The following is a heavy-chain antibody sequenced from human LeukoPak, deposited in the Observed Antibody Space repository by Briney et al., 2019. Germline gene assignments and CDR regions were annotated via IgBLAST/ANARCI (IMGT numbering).Heavy chain of an antibody. Sequence: GESLKISCKGSGYSFTSYWISWVRHMPAKGLEWMGRLDTSDCYTNYSPSFQGHVTISADKSISTAYLQWSSLKASDTAMYYCARKYYGSGSYYNGQDAFDIWGQGTMVTVSS. J-gene: IGHJ3*02. CDR1: GYSFTSYW. CDR3: ARKYYGSGSYYNGQDAFDI. D-gene: IGHD3-10*01. V-gene: IGHV5-10-1*01. CDR2: LDTSDCYT.